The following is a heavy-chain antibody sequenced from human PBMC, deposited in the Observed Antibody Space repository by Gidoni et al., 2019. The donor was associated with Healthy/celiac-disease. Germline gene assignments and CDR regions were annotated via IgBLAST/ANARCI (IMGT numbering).Heavy chain of an antibody. V-gene: IGHV4-34*01. Sequence: QVQLQQWGAGLLKPSETLSLTCAVYGGSFSGYYWSWIRQPPGKGLEWIGEINHSGSTNYNPSLKSRVTISVDTSKNQFSLKLSSVTAADTAVYYCARGGGYCSSTSCYRWFDPWGQGTLVTVSS. CDR3: ARGGGYCSSTSCYRWFDP. D-gene: IGHD2-2*01. J-gene: IGHJ5*02. CDR1: GGSFSGYY. CDR2: INHSGST.